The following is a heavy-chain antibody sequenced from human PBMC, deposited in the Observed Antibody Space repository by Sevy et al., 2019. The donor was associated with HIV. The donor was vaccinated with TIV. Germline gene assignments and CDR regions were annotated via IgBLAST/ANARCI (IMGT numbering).Heavy chain of an antibody. Sequence: ASVKVSCKASGGTFSSYAISWVRQAPGQGLEWMGGIIPIFGTANYGQKFQGRVTITADKSTSTAYMELSSLRSEDTAVYYCARDVGSGSHNWFDPWGQGTLVTVSS. CDR3: ARDVGSGSHNWFDP. CDR2: IIPIFGTA. D-gene: IGHD3-10*01. J-gene: IGHJ5*02. V-gene: IGHV1-69*06. CDR1: GGTFSSYA.